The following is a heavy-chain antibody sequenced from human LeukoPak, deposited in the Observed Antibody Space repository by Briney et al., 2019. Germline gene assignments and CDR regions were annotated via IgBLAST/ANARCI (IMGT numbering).Heavy chain of an antibody. CDR2: IYTTGKT. V-gene: IGHV4-61*02. CDR3: ARHGYTASHYFLDF. J-gene: IGHJ4*02. D-gene: IGHD3-16*01. CDR1: GGSISSAGFY. Sequence: SETLSLTCTASGGSISSAGFYWGWVRQPAGRGLEWIGRIYTTGKTDYNPSLKSRLTMSVDTSKRQFSLNLTSVTAADTAIYFCARHGYTASHYFLDFWSQGTLVTVSS.